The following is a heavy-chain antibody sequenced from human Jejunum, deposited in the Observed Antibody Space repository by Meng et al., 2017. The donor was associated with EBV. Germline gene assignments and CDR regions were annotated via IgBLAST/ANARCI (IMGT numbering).Heavy chain of an antibody. CDR3: ARDPYDDSRSDFDY. CDR1: GGSFNYYY. D-gene: IGHD6-6*01. CDR2: IWYDGGNK. V-gene: IGHV3-33*08. J-gene: IGHJ4*02. Sequence: QVQLKQWGAGLLKPSETLSLTCAVYGGSFNYYYWTWIRQPPGKGLEWVAVIWYDGGNKYYADSVKGRFTISRDNSNNTVYLQMNSLRAEDTAVYYCARDPYDDSRSDFDYWGQGTLVTVSS.